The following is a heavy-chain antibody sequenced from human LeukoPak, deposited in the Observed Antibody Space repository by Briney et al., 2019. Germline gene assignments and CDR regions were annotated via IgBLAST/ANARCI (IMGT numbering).Heavy chain of an antibody. J-gene: IGHJ6*02. CDR3: AREYVVMAYYYGMDV. D-gene: IGHD5-24*01. CDR1: GFTFSSYG. CDR2: IWFDGSSK. Sequence: GRSLRLSCAASGFTFSSYGMHWVRQAPGKGLEWVAVIWFDGSSKYYADSVKGRFTISRDNSKNTLYLQMNSLRADDTAVYYCAREYVVMAYYYGMDVWGQGTTVTVSS. V-gene: IGHV3-33*01.